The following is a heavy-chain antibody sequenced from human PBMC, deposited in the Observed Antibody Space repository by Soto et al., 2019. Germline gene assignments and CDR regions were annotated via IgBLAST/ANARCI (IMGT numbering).Heavy chain of an antibody. CDR2: ISYDGSNK. Sequence: QVQLVESGGGVVQPGRSLRLSCAASGFTFSSYGMHWVRQAPGKGLEWVAVISYDGSNKYYADSVKGRFIISRDNSKNTLYLQMNSLRAEDTAVYYCAKDRLGAGANYFDYWGQGTLVTVSS. D-gene: IGHD6-19*01. CDR1: GFTFSSYG. J-gene: IGHJ4*02. CDR3: AKDRLGAGANYFDY. V-gene: IGHV3-30*18.